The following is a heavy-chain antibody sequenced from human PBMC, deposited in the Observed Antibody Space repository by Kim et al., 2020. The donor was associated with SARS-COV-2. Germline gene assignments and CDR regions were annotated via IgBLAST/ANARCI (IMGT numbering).Heavy chain of an antibody. Sequence: SETLSLTCTVSGYSISSGYYWGWIRQPPGKGLEWIGSIYHSGSTYYNPSLKSRVTISVDTSKNQFSLKLSSVTAADTAVYYCARVAPNYDFWSGPHIRGAFDIWGQGTMVTVSS. CDR1: GYSISSGYY. J-gene: IGHJ3*02. V-gene: IGHV4-38-2*02. CDR2: IYHSGST. D-gene: IGHD3-3*01. CDR3: ARVAPNYDFWSGPHIRGAFDI.